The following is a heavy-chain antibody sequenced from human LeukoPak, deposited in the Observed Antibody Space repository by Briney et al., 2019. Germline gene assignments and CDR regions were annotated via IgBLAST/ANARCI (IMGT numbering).Heavy chain of an antibody. Sequence: GGSLRLSCAASGFTFSSYAMSWVRQAPGKGLEWVSGISGSGGRTYYADSVKGRFTVSRDNSKNTLHLQMNSLRAEDTAVYYCAKHPPDGSGKCFDYWGQGTLVTVSS. CDR2: ISGSGGRT. D-gene: IGHD3-10*01. CDR1: GFTFSSYA. CDR3: AKHPPDGSGKCFDY. J-gene: IGHJ4*02. V-gene: IGHV3-23*01.